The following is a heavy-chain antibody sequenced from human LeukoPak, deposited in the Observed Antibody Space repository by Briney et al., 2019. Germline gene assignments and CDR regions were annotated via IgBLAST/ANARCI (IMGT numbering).Heavy chain of an antibody. CDR3: ARADCSSTSCYELDY. V-gene: IGHV3-11*04. CDR1: GFTFSDYY. CDR2: ISSSDSTI. J-gene: IGHJ4*02. D-gene: IGHD2-2*01. Sequence: GGSLRLSCARSGFTFSDYYMSWIRQAPGKGLEWVSYISSSDSTIYYTDSVKGRFTISRDNAKNSLYLQMNSLRADDTAVYYCARADCSSTSCYELDYWGQGTLVTVSS.